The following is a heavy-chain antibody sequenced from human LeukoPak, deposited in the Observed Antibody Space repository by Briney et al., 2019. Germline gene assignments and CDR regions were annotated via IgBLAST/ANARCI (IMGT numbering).Heavy chain of an antibody. Sequence: GGSLRLSCAASGFTFSSYSMNWVRQAPGKGLEWVSSISSSSYIYYADSVKGRFTISRDNAKNSLYLQMNSLRAEDTAVYYCARVGRDGYEDYYYYYMDVWGKGTTVTVSS. J-gene: IGHJ6*03. CDR2: ISSSSYI. CDR3: ARVGRDGYEDYYYYYMDV. V-gene: IGHV3-21*01. CDR1: GFTFSSYS. D-gene: IGHD5-24*01.